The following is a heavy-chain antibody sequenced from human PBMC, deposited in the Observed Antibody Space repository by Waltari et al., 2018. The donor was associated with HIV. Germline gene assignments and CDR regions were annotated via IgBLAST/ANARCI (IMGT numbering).Heavy chain of an antibody. CDR1: GYTFMAYG. Sequence: QVQLVQSGAEVKRSGASVKVSCKTSGYTFMAYGISWVRPAPGQGLEWMGWSSAHTGKTNLDQKFQGRVTMTTDTSTNTAYLELRSLRSDDTAVYYCARGGGSCSNGVCYLMYTAMAPFDYWGQGTLVTVSS. V-gene: IGHV1-18*01. CDR3: ARGGGSCSNGVCYLMYTAMAPFDY. J-gene: IGHJ4*02. CDR2: SSAHTGKT. D-gene: IGHD2-8*01.